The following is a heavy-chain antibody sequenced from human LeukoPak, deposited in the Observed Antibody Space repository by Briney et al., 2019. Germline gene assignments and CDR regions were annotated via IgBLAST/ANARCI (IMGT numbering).Heavy chain of an antibody. D-gene: IGHD6-19*01. J-gene: IGHJ4*02. CDR1: GFIFSHHG. CDR3: ARGRAGKLDY. CDR2: IRADAVTT. Sequence: GGSLRLSCATSGFIFSHHGMNWVRQAPGKGLEWVSGIRADAVTTYYADSVKGRFIISRDNSKNTLYLQMNSLRAEDTAVYYCARGRAGKLDYWGQGTLVTVSS. V-gene: IGHV3-23*01.